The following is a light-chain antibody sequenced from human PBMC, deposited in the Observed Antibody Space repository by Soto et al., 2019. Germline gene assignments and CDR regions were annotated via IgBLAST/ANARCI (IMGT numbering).Light chain of an antibody. CDR1: SSDVGAYIF. V-gene: IGLV2-8*01. CDR3: VSFAGGTYV. CDR2: DVN. Sequence: QSALTQPPSASGSPGQSVTISCTGTSSDVGAYIFVSWYQQHPGKAPKLMIYDVNRRPSGVPDRFSGSKSGNTASLTVSGLQAEDEADYYCVSFAGGTYVFGTGTQLTVL. J-gene: IGLJ1*01.